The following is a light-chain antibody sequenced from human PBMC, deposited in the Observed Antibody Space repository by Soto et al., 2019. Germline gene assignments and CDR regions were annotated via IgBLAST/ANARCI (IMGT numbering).Light chain of an antibody. J-gene: IGKJ1*01. Sequence: EIVLTQSPGTLSLSPGERATLSCRASQSVTRNYLAWYQQKPGQAPRLLMYGASTRATGIADRFSGSGSGTDCTLTISRLEPEDFAVYYCQQYGSSPWTFAQGTKVEIK. CDR1: QSVTRNY. CDR3: QQYGSSPWT. V-gene: IGKV3-20*01. CDR2: GAS.